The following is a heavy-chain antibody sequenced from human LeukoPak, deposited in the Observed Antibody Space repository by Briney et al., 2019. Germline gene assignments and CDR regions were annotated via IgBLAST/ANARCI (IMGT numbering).Heavy chain of an antibody. D-gene: IGHD5-18*01. V-gene: IGHV3-53*01. CDR3: ARHQPRGAMVRGAFDY. CDR1: GFTVSSNY. CDR2: IYSGGST. Sequence: GGSLRLSRAASGFTVSSNYMSWVRQAPGKGLEWVSVIYSGGSTYYADSVKGRFTISRDNSKNTLYLQMNSLRAEDTAVYYCARHQPRGAMVRGAFDYWGQGTLVTVSS. J-gene: IGHJ4*02.